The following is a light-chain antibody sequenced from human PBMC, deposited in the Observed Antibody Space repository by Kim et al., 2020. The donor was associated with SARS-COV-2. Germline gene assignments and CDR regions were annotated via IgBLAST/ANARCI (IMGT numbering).Light chain of an antibody. CDR3: GTWDDILLGVV. CDR1: NSNIGTHF. J-gene: IGLJ2*01. CDR2: NND. V-gene: IGLV1-51*01. Sequence: QSVLTQPPSVSAAPGQKVSISCSGSNSNIGTHFVSWYQQLPGTVPKLLIYNNDKRPSGIPDRFSGSKSGTSATLGITGLQTGDQVDYYCGTWDDILLGVVFGGGTQLTVL.